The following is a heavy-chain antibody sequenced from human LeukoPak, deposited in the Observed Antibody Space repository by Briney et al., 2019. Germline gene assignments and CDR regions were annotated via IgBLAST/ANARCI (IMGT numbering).Heavy chain of an antibody. V-gene: IGHV1-2*02. CDR3: ARDSRYSSNWYYAD. D-gene: IGHD6-13*01. J-gene: IGHJ4*02. CDR1: GYTFTGYY. CDR2: INPNSGGT. Sequence: ASVKVSCKASGYTFTGYYMHWVRQAPGQGLEWMGWINPNSGGTNYAQNLQGRVTMTRDTSISTAYMDLSGLRSGDTAMYYCARDSRYSSNWYYADWGQGTPVTVSS.